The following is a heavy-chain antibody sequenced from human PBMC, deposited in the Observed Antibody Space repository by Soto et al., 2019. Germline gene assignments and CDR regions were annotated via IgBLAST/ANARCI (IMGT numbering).Heavy chain of an antibody. D-gene: IGHD3-10*01. Sequence: QVRLVQSGTEVKKPGASVKVSCKASGYTFTSYGISWVRQAPGQGLEWMGWISAYNGNTNYAQKLQGRVTMTTDTPTSPAYMELRSLRSDDTAVYYCARDRGSSGSYSFDYWGQGTLVTVSS. CDR1: GYTFTSYG. CDR3: ARDRGSSGSYSFDY. CDR2: ISAYNGNT. J-gene: IGHJ4*02. V-gene: IGHV1-18*01.